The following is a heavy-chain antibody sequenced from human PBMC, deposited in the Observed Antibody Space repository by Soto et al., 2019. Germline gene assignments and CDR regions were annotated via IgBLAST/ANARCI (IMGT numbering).Heavy chain of an antibody. CDR2: IGASGDIT. D-gene: IGHD6-13*01. J-gene: IGHJ4*02. Sequence: PGGSLRLSCAASGFSFTNFAMSWVRQAPGKGLEWVAGIGASGDITWYADSVKGRFIISRDSSNNTVYLQMNSLTAEDTAMYYCAKSIIEAGTYHFDNWGQGALVTVSS. CDR3: AKSIIEAGTYHFDN. V-gene: IGHV3-23*01. CDR1: GFSFTNFA.